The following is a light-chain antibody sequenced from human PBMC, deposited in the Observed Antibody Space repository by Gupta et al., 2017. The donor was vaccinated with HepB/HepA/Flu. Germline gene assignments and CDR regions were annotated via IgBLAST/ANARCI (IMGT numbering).Light chain of an antibody. V-gene: IGLV2-14*01. CDR2: DVS. CDR1: SSDVGGYNY. Sequence: HSVLTQPATVSGAPGQPTTISCPATSSDVGGYNYVSWYQQHPGKAPKVMIYDVSNRPSGVSNRFSGSKSGNTASLTISGLQAEDEADYYCSSYTISSTYVIGTGTKVTVL. J-gene: IGLJ1*01. CDR3: SSYTISSTYV.